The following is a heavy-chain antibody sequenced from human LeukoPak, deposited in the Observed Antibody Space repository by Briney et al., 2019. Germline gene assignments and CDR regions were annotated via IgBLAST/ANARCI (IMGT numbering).Heavy chain of an antibody. CDR2: ICASGSI. CDR1: GASISSYY. J-gene: IGHJ6*03. CDR3: ARRRDETATGAGYYHMDV. D-gene: IGHD3-22*01. Sequence: SETLSLTCTVSGASISSYYWSWFRRPPGEGLEWVAYICASGSINFNPALKSGVSILVDGSKKHFSLHLSSVTAADTAVYYCARRRDETATGAGYYHMDVWGKGTTVTVSS. V-gene: IGHV4-4*09.